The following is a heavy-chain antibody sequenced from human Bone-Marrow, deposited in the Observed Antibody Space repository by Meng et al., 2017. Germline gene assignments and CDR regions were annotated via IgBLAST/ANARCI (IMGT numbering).Heavy chain of an antibody. V-gene: IGHV1-2*06. J-gene: IGHJ4*02. D-gene: IGHD6-13*01. CDR1: GHTFPDYY. Sequence: QVQLVQAGGGVKKPGASVKVSCKASGHTFPDYYLHWVRRAPGQGLEWMGRINPKSGDTHYAQKFQGRVTMTGDTSISTAYMELSGLRSDDTAMYYCARDEDISAAGKLFSDYWGQGTLVTVSS. CDR3: ARDEDISAAGKLFSDY. CDR2: INPKSGDT.